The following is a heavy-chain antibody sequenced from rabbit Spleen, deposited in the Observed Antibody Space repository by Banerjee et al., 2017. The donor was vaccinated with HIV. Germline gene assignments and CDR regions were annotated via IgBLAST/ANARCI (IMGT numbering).Heavy chain of an antibody. CDR2: IEGGSSSFT. J-gene: IGHJ6*01. V-gene: IGHV1S40*01. CDR1: GFDFSSNV. Sequence: QSLEESGGDLVQPEGSLTLTCKVSGFDFSSNVMCWVRQAPGKGLEWIACIEGGSSSFTYFASWAKGRFTVSKTSSTTVTLQMTSLTAADTATYFCARDTGSSFSSYGMDLWGQGTLVTVS. D-gene: IGHD8-1*01. CDR3: ARDTGSSFSSYGMDL.